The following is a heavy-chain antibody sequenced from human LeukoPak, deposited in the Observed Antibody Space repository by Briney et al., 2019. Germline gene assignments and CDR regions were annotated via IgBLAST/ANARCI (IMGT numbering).Heavy chain of an antibody. D-gene: IGHD6-19*01. V-gene: IGHV3-33*06. CDR3: AKRLSSGWQSAYYFDY. Sequence: GGSLRLSCAASGFTFSSYGMHWVRQAPGKGLEWVAVIWYDGSNKYYADSVKGRFTISRDNSKNTLYLQMNSLRAEDTAVYYCAKRLSSGWQSAYYFDYWGQGTLVTVSS. CDR1: GFTFSSYG. J-gene: IGHJ4*02. CDR2: IWYDGSNK.